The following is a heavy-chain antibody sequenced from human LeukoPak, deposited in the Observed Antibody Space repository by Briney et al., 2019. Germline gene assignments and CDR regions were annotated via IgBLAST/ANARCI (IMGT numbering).Heavy chain of an antibody. D-gene: IGHD3-16*02. J-gene: IGHJ4*02. V-gene: IGHV3-23*01. CDR1: GFTFSSYA. CDR3: AQAGAPRIWGSYRPFDY. CDR2: ISGSGGST. Sequence: GGSLRLSCAASGFTFSSYAMSWVRQAPGKGLEWVSAISGSGGSTYYADSVKGRFTISRDNSKNTLYLQMNSLRAEDTAVYYCAQAGAPRIWGSYRPFDYWGQGTLVTVSS.